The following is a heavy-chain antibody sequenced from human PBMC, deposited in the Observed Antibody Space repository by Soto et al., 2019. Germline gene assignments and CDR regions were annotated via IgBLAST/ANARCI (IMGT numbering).Heavy chain of an antibody. CDR1: GDSVSSKSAA. CDR2: TYYRSKWYN. Sequence: SQTLSLTCAISGDSVSSKSAAWNWIRQSPSRGLEWLGRTYYRSKWYNEYAVSMKGPINIYPDTSRNQFSLQLNSVTPEDTAVYYYARTQGFMDVRGLGTTVTVSS. CDR3: ARTQGFMDV. V-gene: IGHV6-1*01. J-gene: IGHJ6*02.